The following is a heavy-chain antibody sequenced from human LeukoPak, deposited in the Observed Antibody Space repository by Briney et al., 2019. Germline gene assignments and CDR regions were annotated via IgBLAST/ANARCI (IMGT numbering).Heavy chain of an antibody. CDR1: GGSFSGYY. J-gene: IGHJ4*02. Sequence: SETLSLTCAVSGGSFSGYYWSWIRQPPGKGLEWIGYIYYSGSTNYNPSLKSRVTISVDTSKNQFSLKLSSVTAADTAVYYCARHDTAMVSVDYWGQGTLVTVSS. CDR2: IYYSGST. CDR3: ARHDTAMVSVDY. D-gene: IGHD5-18*01. V-gene: IGHV4-59*08.